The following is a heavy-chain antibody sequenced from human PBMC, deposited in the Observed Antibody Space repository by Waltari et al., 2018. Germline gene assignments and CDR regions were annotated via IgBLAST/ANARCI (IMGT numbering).Heavy chain of an antibody. D-gene: IGHD3-3*01. Sequence: QVQLQQWGAGLLKPSETLSLTCAVYGGSFSGYYWSWIRQPPGKGLEWIGEINQKGRTNHNPPHKSRVTISVDTSKNQFSLKLSSVTAADTAVYYCARRKQNYDFWSGYVSPYNWFDPWGQGTLVTVSS. J-gene: IGHJ5*02. CDR2: INQKGRT. V-gene: IGHV4-34*01. CDR1: GGSFSGYY. CDR3: ARRKQNYDFWSGYVSPYNWFDP.